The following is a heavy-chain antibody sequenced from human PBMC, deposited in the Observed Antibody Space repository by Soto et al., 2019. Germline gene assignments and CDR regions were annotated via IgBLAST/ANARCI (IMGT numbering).Heavy chain of an antibody. CDR3: ARVPDYYDSSGPMGPYGMDX. CDR1: GGSISSYY. J-gene: IGHJ6*02. V-gene: IGHV4-59*01. CDR2: IDYSGRT. D-gene: IGHD3-22*01. Sequence: PSETLSLTCTVSGGSISSYYWSWIRQPPGKGLEWILYIDYSGRTNYNPSLKSRVDISVDTSKNQFSLKLSSVTAADTAVHYCARVPDYYDSSGPMGPYGMDXWGQVTTVTVS.